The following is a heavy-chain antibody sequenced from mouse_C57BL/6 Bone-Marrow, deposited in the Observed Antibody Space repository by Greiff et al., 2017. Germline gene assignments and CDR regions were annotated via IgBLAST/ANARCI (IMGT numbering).Heavy chain of an antibody. Sequence: EVQGVESGGGLVQPGESLKLSCESTEYEFPSHDMSWVRKTPEKRLELVAAINSDGGSTYYPDTMERRFIISRDNTKKTLYLHMSSLRSEDTALYFCARPLRLRGDYWGQGTSVTVSS. D-gene: IGHD3-2*02. CDR1: EYEFPSHD. J-gene: IGHJ4*01. CDR2: INSDGGST. V-gene: IGHV5-2*01. CDR3: ARPLRLRGDY.